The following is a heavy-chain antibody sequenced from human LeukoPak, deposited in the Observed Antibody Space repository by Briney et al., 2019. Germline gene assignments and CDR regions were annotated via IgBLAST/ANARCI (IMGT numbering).Heavy chain of an antibody. Sequence: SETLSLTCTVSGGSISSGNYYWNWIRQPPGKGLEWIGSIYYSGSTYYNPSLKSRVTVSVDTSKNQFSLKLSSVTATDTAVYYCARSGTYYRTFDFWGQGTLVTVSS. D-gene: IGHD1-26*01. V-gene: IGHV4-39*01. CDR3: ARSGTYYRTFDF. CDR2: IYYSGST. J-gene: IGHJ4*02. CDR1: GGSISSGNYY.